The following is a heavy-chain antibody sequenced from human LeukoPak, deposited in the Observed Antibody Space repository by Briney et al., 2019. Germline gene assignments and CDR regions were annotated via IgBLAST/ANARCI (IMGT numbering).Heavy chain of an antibody. CDR3: ARGTAYGGVVPAAMPYYFDY. CDR2: ISYDGSNK. CDR1: GFTFSSYG. J-gene: IGHJ4*02. D-gene: IGHD2-2*01. V-gene: IGHV3-30*19. Sequence: GRSLRLSCAASGFTFSSYGMHWVRQAPGKGLEWVAVISYDGSNKYYADSVKGRFTISRDNSKNTLYLQMNSLRAEDTAVYYCARGTAYGGVVPAAMPYYFDYWGQGTLVTVSS.